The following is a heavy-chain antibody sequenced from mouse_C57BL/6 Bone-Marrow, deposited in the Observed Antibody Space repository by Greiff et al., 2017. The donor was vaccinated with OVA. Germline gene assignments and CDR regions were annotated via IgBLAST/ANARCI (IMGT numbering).Heavy chain of an antibody. CDR2: IYPRSGNT. CDR3: ARSYDGWTWFAY. Sequence: VQLKESGAELARPGASVKLSCKASGYTFTSYGISWVKQRTGQGLEWIGEIYPRSGNTYYNEKFKGKATLTADKSSSTAYMELRSLTSEDSAVYFCARSYDGWTWFAYWGQGTLVTVSA. J-gene: IGHJ3*01. CDR1: GYTFTSYG. V-gene: IGHV1-81*01. D-gene: IGHD2-3*01.